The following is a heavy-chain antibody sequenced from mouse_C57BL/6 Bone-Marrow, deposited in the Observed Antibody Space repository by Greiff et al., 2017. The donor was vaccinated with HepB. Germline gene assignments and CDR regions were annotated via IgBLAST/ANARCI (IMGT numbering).Heavy chain of an antibody. Sequence: EVQLQQSGPELVKPGASVKIPCKASGYTFTDYNMDWVKQSHGKSLEWIGDINPNNGGTIYNQKFQGKATITADTSSNTAYLQLSSLTSEDTAVYYCTTWAELRWFAYWGQGTLVTVSA. CDR2: INPNNGGT. CDR1: GYTFTDYN. V-gene: IGHV1-18*01. D-gene: IGHD1-1*01. J-gene: IGHJ3*01. CDR3: TTWAELRWFAY.